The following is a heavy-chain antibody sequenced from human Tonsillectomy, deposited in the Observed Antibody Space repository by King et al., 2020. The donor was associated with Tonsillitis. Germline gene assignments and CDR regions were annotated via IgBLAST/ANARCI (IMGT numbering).Heavy chain of an antibody. CDR1: GFTFSSYS. V-gene: IGHV3-48*02. D-gene: IGHD4-17*01. J-gene: IGHJ5*02. CDR2: ISSSSSTI. Sequence: VQLVESGGGLVQPGGSLRLSCAASGFTFSSYSMNWVRQAPGKGLEWVSYISSSSSTIYYADSVKGRFTISRDNAKNSLYLQMNSLRDEDTAVYYCARAYYGDDRYWFDPWGQGTLVTVSA. CDR3: ARAYYGDDRYWFDP.